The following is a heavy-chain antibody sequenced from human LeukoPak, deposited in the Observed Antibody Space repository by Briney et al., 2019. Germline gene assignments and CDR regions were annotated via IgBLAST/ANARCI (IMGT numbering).Heavy chain of an antibody. CDR1: GYTFTSYH. J-gene: IGHJ4*02. Sequence: ASVKVSCKASGYTFTSYHIYWLRQAPGQGLEWMGWMNPNSGNTGYAQKFQGRVTMTRNTSISTAYMELSSLRSEDTAVYYCARGRRASMGNWNFISWGQGTLVTVSS. CDR2: MNPNSGNT. V-gene: IGHV1-8*01. D-gene: IGHD1-7*01. CDR3: ARGRRASMGNWNFIS.